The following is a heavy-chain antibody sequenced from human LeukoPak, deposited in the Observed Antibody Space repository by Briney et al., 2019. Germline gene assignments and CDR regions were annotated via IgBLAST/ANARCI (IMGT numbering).Heavy chain of an antibody. Sequence: GGSLRLSCAASGFTFSSYAMSWVRPAPGKGLEWVSAISGSGGSTYYADSVKGRFTSSRDNSKNTRYLQMNSLRADDTAVYYGAKYSLRGGFLSGFVPWGQGTLVTVSS. CDR1: GFTFSSYA. CDR2: ISGSGGST. J-gene: IGHJ5*02. D-gene: IGHD2-21*01. CDR3: AKYSLRGGFLSGFVP. V-gene: IGHV3-23*01.